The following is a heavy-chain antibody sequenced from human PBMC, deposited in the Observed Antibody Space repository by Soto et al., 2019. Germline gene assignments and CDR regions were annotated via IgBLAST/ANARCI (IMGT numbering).Heavy chain of an antibody. J-gene: IGHJ4*02. CDR1: GFTFSSYS. V-gene: IGHV3-21*01. Sequence: GGSLRLSCAASGFTFSSYSMNWVRQAPGKGLEWVSSISSSSSYIYYADSVKGRFTISRDNAKNSLYLQMNSLRAEDTAVYYCASDHLGYCSSTSCYEDYWGQGTLVTVSS. CDR2: ISSSSSYI. D-gene: IGHD2-2*01. CDR3: ASDHLGYCSSTSCYEDY.